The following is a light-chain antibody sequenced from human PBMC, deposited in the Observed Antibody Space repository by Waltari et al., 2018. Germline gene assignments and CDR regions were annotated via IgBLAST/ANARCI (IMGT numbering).Light chain of an antibody. CDR3: CSDAGTYTLI. J-gene: IGLJ2*01. CDR2: HVI. CDR1: SRDVGGYYY. Sequence: QSALTHPRSVSGPPGQPVTISCTGTSRDVGGYYYVSCYQQHPGNAPKLMIHHVIKRPSGVPYRFSASKSCNTASLTIPGLQAQDEADYYCCSDAGTYTLIFGGGTKLTVL. V-gene: IGLV2-11*01.